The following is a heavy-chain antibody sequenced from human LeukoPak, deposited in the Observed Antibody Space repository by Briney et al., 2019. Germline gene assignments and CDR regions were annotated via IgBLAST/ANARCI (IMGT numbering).Heavy chain of an antibody. Sequence: GGSLRLSCAASGFTFSSYSMNWVRQAPGKGLEWVSSISSSSSCIYYADSVKGGFTIYRDNAKNSLYLQMNRLRAEDTAVYYCASSRGMDVVPAAMVYYYYGMDAWGQGTTVTVSS. D-gene: IGHD2-2*01. CDR1: GFTFSSYS. V-gene: IGHV3-21*01. CDR3: ASSRGMDVVPAAMVYYYYGMDA. CDR2: ISSSSSCI. J-gene: IGHJ6*02.